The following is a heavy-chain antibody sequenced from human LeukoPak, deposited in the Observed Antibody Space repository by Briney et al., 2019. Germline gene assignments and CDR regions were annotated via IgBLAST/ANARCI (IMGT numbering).Heavy chain of an antibody. CDR1: GYIFTSYW. CDR3: ARPTRRGELNAFDI. V-gene: IGHV5-51*01. J-gene: IGHJ3*02. D-gene: IGHD3-10*01. Sequence: GESLQISCKGSGYIFTSYWIGWVRQLPGKGLEWMGIIYPGDSDTRYSPSFQGQVTISADNSISTAYLQWSSLKASDTAMYYCARPTRRGELNAFDIWGQGTMVTVSS. CDR2: IYPGDSDT.